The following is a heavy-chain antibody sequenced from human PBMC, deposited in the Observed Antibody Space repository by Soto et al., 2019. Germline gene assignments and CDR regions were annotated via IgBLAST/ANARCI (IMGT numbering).Heavy chain of an antibody. CDR3: AKAVQLWSYYYYGMDV. Sequence: PGGSLRLSCAASGFTFSSYGMHWVRQAPGKGLEWVAVISYDGSNKYYADSVKGRFTISRDNSKNTLYLQMNSLRAEDTAVYYCAKAVQLWSYYYYGMDVWGQGTTVTVSS. CDR1: GFTFSSYG. CDR2: ISYDGSNK. J-gene: IGHJ6*02. V-gene: IGHV3-30*18. D-gene: IGHD5-18*01.